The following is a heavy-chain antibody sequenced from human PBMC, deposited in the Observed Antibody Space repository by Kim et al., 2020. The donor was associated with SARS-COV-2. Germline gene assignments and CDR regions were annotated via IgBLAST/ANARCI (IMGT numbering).Heavy chain of an antibody. Sequence: GGSLRLSCAASGFIFKNTRMSWVRQAPGKGLEWVGRARTKTDGGRTDYAAPVKGRFTISRDDSKDTLYLQMNSLKSEDTAVYYCVTDWEKGRVFMDVWGQGTTVTVSS. CDR1: GFIFKNTR. J-gene: IGHJ6*02. D-gene: IGHD1-26*01. CDR3: VTDWEKGRVFMDV. CDR2: ARTKTDGGRT. V-gene: IGHV3-15*01.